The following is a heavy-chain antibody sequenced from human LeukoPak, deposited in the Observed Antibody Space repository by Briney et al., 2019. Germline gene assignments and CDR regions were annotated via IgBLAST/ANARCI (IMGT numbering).Heavy chain of an antibody. J-gene: IGHJ4*02. Sequence: GGSLRLSCAASGFTLSSYSMNWVRQAPGKGLEWVSYITSSGSSIYYADSVKGRFTISRDNSKNTLYLQMDSLRAEGTAVYYCARMTGSSADYWGQGTLVTVSS. V-gene: IGHV3-48*01. CDR1: GFTLSSYS. CDR2: ITSSGSSI. CDR3: ARMTGSSADY. D-gene: IGHD1-26*01.